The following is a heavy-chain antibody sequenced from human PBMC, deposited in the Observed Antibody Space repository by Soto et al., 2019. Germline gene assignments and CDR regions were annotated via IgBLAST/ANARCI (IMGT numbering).Heavy chain of an antibody. V-gene: IGHV4-31*03. Sequence: PSETLSLTCTVSGGSISSGGYYWSWIRQHPGKGLEWIGYIYYSGSTYYNPSLKSRVTISVDTSKNQFSLKLSSVTAADTAVYYCARDRSSSSEGGCYYYYGMDVWGQGTTVTVSS. CDR2: IYYSGST. CDR3: ARDRSSSSEGGCYYYYGMDV. CDR1: GGSISSGGYY. J-gene: IGHJ6*02. D-gene: IGHD6-6*01.